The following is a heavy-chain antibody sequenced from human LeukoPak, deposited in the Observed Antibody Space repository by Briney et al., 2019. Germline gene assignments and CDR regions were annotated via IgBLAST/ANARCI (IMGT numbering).Heavy chain of an antibody. CDR3: ARDRGGSGPTTTDY. D-gene: IGHD6-25*01. CDR2: TNTDGSST. J-gene: IGHJ4*02. CDR1: GFTFRSSW. V-gene: IGHV3-74*01. Sequence: PGGSLRLSCAASGFTFRSSWMHWVRQVPGKGLVWVSRTNTDGSSTTYADSVKGRFTTSRDNAKNTLYLQMNSLRAEDTALYYCARDRGGSGPTTTDYWGQGTLVTVSS.